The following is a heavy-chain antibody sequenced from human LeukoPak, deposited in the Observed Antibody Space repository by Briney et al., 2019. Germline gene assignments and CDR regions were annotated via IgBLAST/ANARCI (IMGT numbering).Heavy chain of an antibody. J-gene: IGHJ4*02. D-gene: IGHD3-16*01. V-gene: IGHV4-38-2*02. CDR3: ARIRGSVDY. CDR1: GYSISSGYY. Sequence: SETLSLTCTVSGYSISSGYYWGWIRQPPGKGLEWIGSIYHSGSTYYNPSLKSRVTISVDTSKNQFSLKLSSVTAADTAVYYCARIRGSVDYWGQGTLVTVSS. CDR2: IYHSGST.